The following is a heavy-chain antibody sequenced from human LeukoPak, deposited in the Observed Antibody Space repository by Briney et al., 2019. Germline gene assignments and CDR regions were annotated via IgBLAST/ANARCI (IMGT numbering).Heavy chain of an antibody. CDR3: ARDGGPYYYDSSGYYHY. CDR1: GGSFSGYY. CDR2: ISSSSSYI. Sequence: ETLSLTCAVYGGSFSGYYWSWIRQPPGKGLEWVSSISSSSSYIYYADSVKGRFTISRDNAKNSLYLQMNSLRAEDTAVYYCARDGGPYYYDSSGYYHYWGQGTLVTVSS. D-gene: IGHD3-22*01. V-gene: IGHV3-21*01. J-gene: IGHJ4*02.